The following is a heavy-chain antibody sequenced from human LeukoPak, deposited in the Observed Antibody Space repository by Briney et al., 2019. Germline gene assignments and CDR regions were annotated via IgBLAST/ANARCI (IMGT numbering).Heavy chain of an antibody. J-gene: IGHJ6*02. CDR3: ARDGGSGGPGGMDV. Sequence: GRSLRLSCVASGFTFNRYGMHWARQAPGKGLEWVAVVWYDGSKRYYADSVKGRFTISREDSKNTLYLQMNSLRAEDTAIYYCARDGGSGGPGGMDVWGQGTTVTVSS. CDR2: VWYDGSKR. D-gene: IGHD1-14*01. CDR1: GFTFNRYG. V-gene: IGHV3-33*01.